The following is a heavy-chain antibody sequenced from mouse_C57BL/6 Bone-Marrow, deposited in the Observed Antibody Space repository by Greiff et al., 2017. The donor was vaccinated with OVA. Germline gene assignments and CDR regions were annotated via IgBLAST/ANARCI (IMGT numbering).Heavy chain of an antibody. V-gene: IGHV1-52*01. Sequence: QVQLKQPGAELVRPGSSVKLSCKASGYTFTSYWMHWVKQRPIQGLEWIGNIDPSDSETHYNQKFKDKDTLTVEKSSSTAYMQLSSLTSEDSAVYYCARGGIYYGSSYNWYFDVWGTGTTVTVSS. CDR3: ARGGIYYGSSYNWYFDV. J-gene: IGHJ1*03. D-gene: IGHD1-1*01. CDR2: IDPSDSET. CDR1: GYTFTSYW.